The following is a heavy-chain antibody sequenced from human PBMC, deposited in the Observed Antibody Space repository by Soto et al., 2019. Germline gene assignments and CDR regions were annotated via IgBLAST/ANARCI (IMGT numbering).Heavy chain of an antibody. V-gene: IGHV3-23*01. CDR1: KFTISRYA. CDR3: ANDGAALASIPVY. D-gene: IGHD2-2*02. CDR2: ISGSGGST. Sequence: GRSLTVSGAASKFTISRYAMSWLRQAPGKGLEGVSAISGSGGSTYYADSVKGRFTISGDNSKNTLYLPMNSLRAEDTAVYYCANDGAALASIPVYWGPGTLVTVSS. J-gene: IGHJ4*02.